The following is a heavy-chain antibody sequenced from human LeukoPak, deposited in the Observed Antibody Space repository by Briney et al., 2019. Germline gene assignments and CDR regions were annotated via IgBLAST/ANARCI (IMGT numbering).Heavy chain of an antibody. CDR2: VSPGGYT. J-gene: IGHJ5*02. CDR3: ARIRCGRGQARCYNH. Sequence: PSETLSLTCAVSGVSVSDYYWSWIRQSPEKGLEWMWEVSPGGYTTYNPSLRSRVIISEDTSENQLSLNVTSVTAADTALYYCARIRCGRGQARCYNHWAQGSLVTVSS. CDR1: GVSVSDYY. D-gene: IGHD2-21*01. V-gene: IGHV4-34*01.